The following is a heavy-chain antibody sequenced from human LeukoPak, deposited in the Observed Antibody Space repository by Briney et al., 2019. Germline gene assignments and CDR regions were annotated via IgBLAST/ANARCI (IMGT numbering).Heavy chain of an antibody. D-gene: IGHD5-24*01. CDR1: GYTFTGYY. CDR2: INPNSGGT. Sequence: ASVKVSCKASGYTFTGYYMHWVRQAPGQGLEWMGWINPNSGGTNYAQKFQGRVTMTRDTSISTAYMELSRLRSDDTAVYYCARSHEQVATTPGVYWGQGTLVTVSS. V-gene: IGHV1-2*02. J-gene: IGHJ4*02. CDR3: ARSHEQVATTPGVY.